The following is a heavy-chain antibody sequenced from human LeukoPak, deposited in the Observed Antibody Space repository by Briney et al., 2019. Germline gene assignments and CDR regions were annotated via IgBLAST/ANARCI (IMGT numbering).Heavy chain of an antibody. CDR3: ARGGSGWFDAFDI. CDR1: GYTFTGYY. J-gene: IGHJ3*02. D-gene: IGHD6-19*01. CDR2: INPNSGGT. Sequence: ASVKVSCKASGYTFTGYYMHWVRQAPGQGLEWMGWINPNSGGTNYAQKFLGRVTMTRDRSITTAYMELSRLRSDDTAVYYCARGGSGWFDAFDIWGQGTMVTVSS. V-gene: IGHV1-2*02.